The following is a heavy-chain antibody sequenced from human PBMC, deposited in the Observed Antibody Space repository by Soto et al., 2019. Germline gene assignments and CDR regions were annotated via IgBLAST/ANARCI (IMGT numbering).Heavy chain of an antibody. Sequence: ASVKVSCKTSGYTFTAYDIYWVRQAPGQGLEWMGWIRAYNGDTNYAQKFQTRVTMTTDKSTDTAYMDLRSLTSGDTAIYYCARAGAAPYYYYGLDVWGQGTTVTVSS. CDR3: ARAGAAPYYYYGLDV. J-gene: IGHJ6*02. V-gene: IGHV1-18*01. D-gene: IGHD3-10*01. CDR1: GYTFTAYD. CDR2: IRAYNGDT.